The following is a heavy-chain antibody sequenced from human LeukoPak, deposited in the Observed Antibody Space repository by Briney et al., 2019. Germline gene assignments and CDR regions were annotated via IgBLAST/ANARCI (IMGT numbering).Heavy chain of an antibody. CDR3: AKSFTGSYLDYFDY. CDR1: GFTFSSFG. Sequence: GGPLRLSCAASGFTFSSFGMHWVRQAPGKGLVWVAFIQYDAGNRQYADSVKGRFTISRDNSKTTLYLQMNSLTAEDTAVYYCAKSFTGSYLDYFDYWGQGTLVTVSS. CDR2: IQYDAGNR. D-gene: IGHD1-26*01. V-gene: IGHV3-30*02. J-gene: IGHJ4*02.